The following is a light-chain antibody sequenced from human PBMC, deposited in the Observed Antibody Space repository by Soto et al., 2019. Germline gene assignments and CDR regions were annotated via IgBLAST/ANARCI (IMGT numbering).Light chain of an antibody. V-gene: IGKV1-17*01. Sequence: DIHMTQSPSSLSASVGDRVTITCRASQDIKNHLGWVQHTPGKAPKRLIYAASSLQRGVPSRVSGSGSGTEFTLTISSLQAEDFATYYCLQHDTYTRTFGQGTKVDIK. J-gene: IGKJ1*01. CDR2: AAS. CDR1: QDIKNH. CDR3: LQHDTYTRT.